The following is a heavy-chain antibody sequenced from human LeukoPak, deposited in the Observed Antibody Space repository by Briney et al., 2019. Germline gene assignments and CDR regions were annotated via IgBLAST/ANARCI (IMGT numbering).Heavy chain of an antibody. D-gene: IGHD5-12*01. CDR1: GFTFSDYY. CDR3: ASDIVATSGDF. V-gene: IGHV3-11*01. J-gene: IGHJ4*02. CDR2: ITSSGSDI. Sequence: GGSLRLSCAASGFTFSDYYMSWIRQAPGKGLEGVAYITSSGSDIYYADCVRGRFSISRDNAKNSLSLQMNSLRVEDTATYYCASDIVATSGDFWGQGTLVSVSS.